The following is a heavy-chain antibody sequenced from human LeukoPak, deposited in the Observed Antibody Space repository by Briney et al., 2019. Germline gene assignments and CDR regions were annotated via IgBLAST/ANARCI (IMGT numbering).Heavy chain of an antibody. V-gene: IGHV4-61*01. CDR2: IYYNGNT. D-gene: IGHD6-13*01. Sequence: SETLCLTCTVSGGSVSIGSYFGSWIRQPPGKGLEWIGFIYYNGNTNSSPSLKSRVTTSVDTSKSQFSLKLTSVTAADTAVYYCARGYRSSLYQVHYWGQGTLVTVSS. CDR1: GGSVSIGSYF. CDR3: ARGYRSSLYQVHY. J-gene: IGHJ4*02.